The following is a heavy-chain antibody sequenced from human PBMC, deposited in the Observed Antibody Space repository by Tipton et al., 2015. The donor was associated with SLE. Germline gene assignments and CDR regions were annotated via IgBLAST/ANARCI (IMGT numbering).Heavy chain of an antibody. Sequence: TLSLTCAVYGGSFSGYYWSWIRQPPGKGLEWIGEINHSGSTNYNPSLKSRVTISVDTAKNQFSLKLSSVTAADTAVYYCARGGGTRHSSSWYPAFDIWGQGTMVTVSS. CDR3: ARGGGTRHSSSWYPAFDI. V-gene: IGHV4-34*01. D-gene: IGHD6-13*01. CDR2: INHSGST. CDR1: GGSFSGYY. J-gene: IGHJ3*02.